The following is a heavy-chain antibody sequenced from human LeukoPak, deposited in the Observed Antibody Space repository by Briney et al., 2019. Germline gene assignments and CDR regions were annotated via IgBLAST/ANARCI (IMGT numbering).Heavy chain of an antibody. J-gene: IGHJ6*03. V-gene: IGHV1-8*01. CDR1: GYTFTSYD. D-gene: IGHD3-10*01. CDR3: ARGVRGLRPQLYYYYMDV. Sequence: ASVKVSCKASGYTFTSYDINWVRQATGQGLEWMGWMNPNSGNTGYAQKFQGRVTMTRNTSISTAYMELSSLGSEDTAVYYCARGVRGLRPQLYYYYMDVWGKGTTVTISS. CDR2: MNPNSGNT.